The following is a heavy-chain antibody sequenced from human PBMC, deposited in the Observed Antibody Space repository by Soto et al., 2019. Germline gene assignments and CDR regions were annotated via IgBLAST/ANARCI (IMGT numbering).Heavy chain of an antibody. Sequence: QVQLVESGGGVVQPGRSLRLSCAASGFTFSSYAMHWVRQAPGKGLEWVAVISYDGSNKYYADSVKGRFTISRDNSKNTLYLQMTSLRAEDTALYSCARDYYYDSSGYYYVWYYYYFGMDVWGQGTPVTVSS. J-gene: IGHJ6*02. D-gene: IGHD3-22*01. CDR1: GFTFSSYA. V-gene: IGHV3-30-3*01. CDR3: ARDYYYDSSGYYYVWYYYYFGMDV. CDR2: ISYDGSNK.